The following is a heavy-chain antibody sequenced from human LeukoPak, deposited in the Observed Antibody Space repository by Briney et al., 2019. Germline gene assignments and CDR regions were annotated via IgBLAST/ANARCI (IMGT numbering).Heavy chain of an antibody. Sequence: SGGSLRVSCAASGFTFNRIWMTWVRQAPGKGLEWVANIKEDGSEKWYGGSVKGRFTISRDNAKDSVYLQMNSLRAEDTALYYCAMGTLADVWGPGTLVTVSS. CDR2: IKEDGSEK. D-gene: IGHD1-1*01. V-gene: IGHV3-7*05. J-gene: IGHJ4*02. CDR3: AMGTLADV. CDR1: GFTFNRIW.